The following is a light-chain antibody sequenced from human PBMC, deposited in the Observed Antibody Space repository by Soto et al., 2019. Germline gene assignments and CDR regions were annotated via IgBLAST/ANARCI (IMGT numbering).Light chain of an antibody. J-gene: IGKJ1*01. V-gene: IGKV1-39*01. CDR3: QQSYSALVA. CDR2: AAS. CDR1: QSISSS. Sequence: DFQMTQSPSSLSASVGDRVTITCRASQSISSSLNWYQQKQGRAPELLIYAASSLQSGVPSRFSGSGSGTDFTLTISSLQPEDFATYYCQQSYSALVAFGQGTKVEIK.